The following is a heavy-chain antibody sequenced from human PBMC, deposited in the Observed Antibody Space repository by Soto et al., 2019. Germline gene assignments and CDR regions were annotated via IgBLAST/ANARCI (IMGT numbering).Heavy chain of an antibody. J-gene: IGHJ3*02. CDR1: GNSISRGDYY. CDR3: ARDPLYDYGDLSHVFDM. Sequence: QVQLQESGPGLVKPSQTLSLSCTVSGNSISRGDYYWSRIRQPPGKGLEWIGFIYHTGRTYYSPSLKGRVDISVDTSKNQFSLKLSSVTAADTAVYYCARDPLYDYGDLSHVFDMWGQGTMVTVSS. D-gene: IGHD4-17*01. V-gene: IGHV4-30-4*01. CDR2: IYHTGRT.